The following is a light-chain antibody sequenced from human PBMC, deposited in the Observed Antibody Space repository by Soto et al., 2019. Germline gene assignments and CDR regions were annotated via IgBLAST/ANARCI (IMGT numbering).Light chain of an antibody. J-gene: IGKJ5*01. V-gene: IGKV1-9*01. Sequence: DIQLTQSPSFLSASVGDRVTITCRASQGISSYLAWYQQKPGKAPKLLIYAASTLQSGVPSRFSGSGSGTEFTLTISNLQPDDFATYYCQKYNSALTFGQGTRLEIK. CDR3: QKYNSALT. CDR1: QGISSY. CDR2: AAS.